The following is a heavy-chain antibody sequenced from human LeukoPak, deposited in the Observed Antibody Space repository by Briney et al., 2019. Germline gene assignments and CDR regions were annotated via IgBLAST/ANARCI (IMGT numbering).Heavy chain of an antibody. J-gene: IGHJ5*02. D-gene: IGHD2-21*02. CDR3: APLEVTWGDP. CDR2: IISDGSTT. Sequence: PGGSLRLSCAASGFTFSSYWMHWVRQAPGKGLLWVSRIISDGSTTTYADSVKGRFTISRDNAKNTLYLQMNSLRAEDTAVYYCAPLEVTWGDPWGQGTLVTVSS. V-gene: IGHV3-74*01. CDR1: GFTFSSYW.